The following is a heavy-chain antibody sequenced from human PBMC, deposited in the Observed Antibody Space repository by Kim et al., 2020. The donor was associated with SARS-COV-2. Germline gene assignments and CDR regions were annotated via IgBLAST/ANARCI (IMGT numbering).Heavy chain of an antibody. J-gene: IGHJ4*02. CDR1: GYTFTSYA. V-gene: IGHV7-4-1*02. Sequence: ASVKVSCKASGYTFTSYAMNWVRQAPGQGLEWMGWINTNTGNPTYAQGFTGRFVFSLDTSVSTAYLQISSLKAEDTAVYYCARGSYYDFWSGYLFDYWGQGTLVTVSS. CDR2: INTNTGNP. CDR3: ARGSYYDFWSGYLFDY. D-gene: IGHD3-3*01.